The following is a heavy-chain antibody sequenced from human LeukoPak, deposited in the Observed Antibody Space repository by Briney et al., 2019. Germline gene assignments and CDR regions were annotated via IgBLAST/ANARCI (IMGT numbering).Heavy chain of an antibody. J-gene: IGHJ6*02. CDR1: GYTFTSYD. CDR2: MNPNRGNT. D-gene: IGHD2-2*01. Sequence: GASVKVSCKASGYTFTSYDIYWVRQATGQGLEWMGWMNPNRGNTGYAQKFQGRVTMTRNTSISTAYMELSSLRSEDTAVYYCARYSLYCSSTSCYSPYYYYGMDVWGQGTTVTVSS. V-gene: IGHV1-8*01. CDR3: ARYSLYCSSTSCYSPYYYYGMDV.